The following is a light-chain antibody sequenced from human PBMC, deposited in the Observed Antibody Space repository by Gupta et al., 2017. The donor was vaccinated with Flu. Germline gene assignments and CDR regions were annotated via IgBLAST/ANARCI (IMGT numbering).Light chain of an antibody. CDR3: QVWDRSSDHVV. CDR1: NLGSQA. J-gene: IGLJ2*01. V-gene: IGLV3-21*02. CDR2: DDS. Sequence: SYVLTPPPSVSVAPGQTARITCGGDNLGSQAVHWYQQKPGQAPVLVVFDDSARPSEIPERFSGSNSGITATLTINRVEAGDEADYYCQVWDRSSDHVVFGGGTKLTVL.